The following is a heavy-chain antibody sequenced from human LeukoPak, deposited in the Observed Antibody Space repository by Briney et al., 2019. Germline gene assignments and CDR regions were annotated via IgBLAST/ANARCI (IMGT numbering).Heavy chain of an antibody. CDR3: ARLGDLGT. Sequence: ASVKVSCKASGYTFTAYYIHWVRQAPGQGLEWMAWINPNSGGTNYTQKFQGRVTLTTDTSISTAYMELTSLRSDDTAVYYCARLGDLGTWGQGTMVTVSS. J-gene: IGHJ3*01. CDR1: GYTFTAYY. D-gene: IGHD3-16*01. CDR2: INPNSGGT. V-gene: IGHV1-2*02.